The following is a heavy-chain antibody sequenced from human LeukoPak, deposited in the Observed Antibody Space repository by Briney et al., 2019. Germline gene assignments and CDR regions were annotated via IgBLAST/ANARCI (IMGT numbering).Heavy chain of an antibody. V-gene: IGHV4-31*03. CDR2: IYYSGST. J-gene: IGHJ4*02. Sequence: PSQTLSLTCTVTGGSISSGGYYWSWIRQHPGKGLEWIGYIYYSGSTYYNPSLKSRVTISVDTSKNQFSLKLSSVTAADTAVYYCARARFSNYVGYYFDYWGQGTLVTVSS. CDR1: GGSISSGGYY. CDR3: ARARFSNYVGYYFDY. D-gene: IGHD4-11*01.